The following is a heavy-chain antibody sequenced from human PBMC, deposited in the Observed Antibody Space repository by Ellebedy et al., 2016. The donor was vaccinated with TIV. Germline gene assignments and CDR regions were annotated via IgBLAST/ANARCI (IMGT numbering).Heavy chain of an antibody. D-gene: IGHD5-24*01. Sequence: MPSETLSLTCTVSGGSISGCDSYWSWIRPPPGQGLEWIGYIYYSGSTYYNPSLKSRVTISLDTSRNQFSLRLSSVTAADTAVYYCARRDGSPSRVYYWGQGTLVTVSS. CDR3: ARRDGSPSRVYY. V-gene: IGHV4-30-4*01. CDR2: IYYSGST. J-gene: IGHJ4*02. CDR1: GGSISGCDSY.